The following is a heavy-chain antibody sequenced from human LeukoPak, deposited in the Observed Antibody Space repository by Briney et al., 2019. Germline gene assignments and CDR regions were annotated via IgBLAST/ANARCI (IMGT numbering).Heavy chain of an antibody. CDR1: GFTFSSYA. D-gene: IGHD2-21*02. V-gene: IGHV3-23*01. J-gene: IGHJ4*02. CDR2: ISGSGGST. CDR3: ARGGGAHCGDDCRRTFDY. Sequence: GGSLRLSCAASGFTFSSYAMSWVRQAPGKGLEWVSAISGSGGSTYYADSVKGRFTISRDNSKNTLYLQMNSLRAEDTAVYYCARGGGAHCGDDCRRTFDYWGQGTLVTVSS.